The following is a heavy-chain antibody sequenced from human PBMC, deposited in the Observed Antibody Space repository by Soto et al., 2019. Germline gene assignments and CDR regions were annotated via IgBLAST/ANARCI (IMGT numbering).Heavy chain of an antibody. CDR2: IDASGST. CDR3: ARGGHDFWSGPFDY. D-gene: IGHD3-3*01. V-gene: IGHV4-4*07. Sequence: LETLSLTCTVSDGSISTYYCNWIRQPAGKGLEWIGRIDASGSTDYDPSLKSRVTMSVDTSKNQFSLRLSSVTAADTAVYYCARGGHDFWSGPFDYWGQGAQVTVSS. J-gene: IGHJ4*02. CDR1: DGSISTYY.